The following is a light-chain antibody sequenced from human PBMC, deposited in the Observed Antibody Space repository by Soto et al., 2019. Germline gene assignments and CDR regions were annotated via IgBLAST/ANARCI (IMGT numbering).Light chain of an antibody. CDR2: DAS. CDR1: QRISSY. CDR3: HQSSTWPFT. Sequence: EIVLTQSPATLSLYPGERATLSCRASQRISSYLAWYQQKPDQAPRLLIYDASNRATGIPARFSGSGSGTDFTLTISSLEPEDFAVYYCHQSSTWPFTFGPGTKVDIK. V-gene: IGKV3-11*01. J-gene: IGKJ3*01.